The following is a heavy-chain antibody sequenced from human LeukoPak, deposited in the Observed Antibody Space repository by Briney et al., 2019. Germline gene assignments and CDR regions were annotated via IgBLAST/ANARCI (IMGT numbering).Heavy chain of an antibody. CDR1: GFTFSSYA. D-gene: IGHD6-13*01. Sequence: GGSLRLSCAASGFTFSSYAMSWVRQAPGKGLEWVSAISGSGGSTYYADSVKGRFTISRDNSKNTLYLQMNSLRAEDTAVYYCAKGSLQLGGMGGAYYFDYWGQGTLVTVSS. CDR3: AKGSLQLGGMGGAYYFDY. CDR2: ISGSGGST. J-gene: IGHJ4*02. V-gene: IGHV3-23*01.